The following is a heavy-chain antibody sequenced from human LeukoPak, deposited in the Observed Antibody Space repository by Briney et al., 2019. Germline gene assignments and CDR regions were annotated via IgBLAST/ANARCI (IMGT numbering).Heavy chain of an antibody. Sequence: SETLSLTCTVSGGYISSSSYYWGWIRQPPGKGLEWIGSIYYSGSTYYNPSLKSRVTISVDTSKNQFSLKLSSVTAADTAVYYCARHRRGVGSSWYYFDYWGQGTLVTVSS. D-gene: IGHD6-13*01. CDR1: GGYISSSSYY. CDR3: ARHRRGVGSSWYYFDY. V-gene: IGHV4-39*01. J-gene: IGHJ4*02. CDR2: IYYSGST.